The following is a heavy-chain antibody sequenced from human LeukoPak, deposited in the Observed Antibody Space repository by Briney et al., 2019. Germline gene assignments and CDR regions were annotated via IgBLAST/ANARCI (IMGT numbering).Heavy chain of an antibody. J-gene: IGHJ4*02. V-gene: IGHV3-30*18. CDR3: AKAGLRYFDWLRDFDY. CDR1: GFTFSSYG. D-gene: IGHD3-9*01. Sequence: PGGSLRLSCAASGFTFSSYGMHWVRQAPGKGLEWVAVISYDGSNKYYADSVKGRFTISRDNSKNTPYLQMNSLRAEDTAVYYCAKAGLRYFDWLRDFDYWGQGTLVTVSS. CDR2: ISYDGSNK.